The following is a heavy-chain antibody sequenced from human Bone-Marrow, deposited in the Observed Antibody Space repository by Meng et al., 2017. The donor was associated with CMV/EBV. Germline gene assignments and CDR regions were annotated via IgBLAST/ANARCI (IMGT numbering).Heavy chain of an antibody. J-gene: IGHJ4*02. CDR3: ATSWGTFDN. CDR1: GFTFSSFA. D-gene: IGHD3-16*01. CDR2: ITGSSRTI. V-gene: IGHV3-48*04. Sequence: GESLKISCATSGFTFSSFAINWVRQAPGKGLEWVSYITGSSRTINYADSVKGRFTISRDNAKNLLYLQLNSLRAEDTAVYYCATSWGTFDNWGQGTLVTVSS.